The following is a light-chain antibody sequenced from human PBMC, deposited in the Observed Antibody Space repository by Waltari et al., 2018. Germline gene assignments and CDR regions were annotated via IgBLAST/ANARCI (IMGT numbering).Light chain of an antibody. CDR3: QQRSNWPS. J-gene: IGKJ4*01. CDR2: DAS. V-gene: IGKV3-11*01. CDR1: ESVSTY. Sequence: EIVVTQSPATLSLSPGDRATLSCRASESVSTYLAWYQQKPGQAPRLLIYDASSRATGIPVRFRASGSGTDFTLTISSLEPEDFAVYYCQQRSNWPSFGGGTTVDSK.